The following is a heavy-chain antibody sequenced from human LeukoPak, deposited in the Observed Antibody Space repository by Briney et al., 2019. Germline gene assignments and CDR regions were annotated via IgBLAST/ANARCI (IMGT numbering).Heavy chain of an antibody. CDR3: ARGWGYYGSGSSYDY. CDR2: INHSGST. D-gene: IGHD3-10*01. V-gene: IGHV4-34*01. CDR1: GGSFSGYY. Sequence: SETLSLTCAVHGGSFSGYYWSWIRQPPGEGLEWIGEINHSGSTNYNPSLKSRVTISVDTSKNQFSLKLSSVTAADTAVYYCARGWGYYGSGSSYDYWGQGTLVTVSS. J-gene: IGHJ4*02.